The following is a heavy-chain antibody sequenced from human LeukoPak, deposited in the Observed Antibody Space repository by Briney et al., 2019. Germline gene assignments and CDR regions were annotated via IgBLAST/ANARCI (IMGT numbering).Heavy chain of an antibody. CDR3: ARLLYYYDGSGNNHDAFDL. J-gene: IGHJ3*01. CDR1: GFSFNTYG. CDR2: ISSDGTTS. Sequence: PGGSLRLSCAASGFSFNTYGMNWVRQAPGKGLEWLSYISSDGTTSYYADSVKGRFTISRADAKKSPYLQMNSLRVEDTAVYYCARLLYYYDGSGNNHDAFDLWGQGTMVTVSS. D-gene: IGHD3-22*01. V-gene: IGHV3-48*01.